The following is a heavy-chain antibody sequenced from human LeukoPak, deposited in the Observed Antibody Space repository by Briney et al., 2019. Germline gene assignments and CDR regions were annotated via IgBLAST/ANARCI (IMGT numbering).Heavy chain of an antibody. CDR1: GFTVSTNC. D-gene: IGHD5-18*01. J-gene: IGHJ4*02. V-gene: IGHV3-53*04. Sequence: PGGSLRLSCAASGFTVSTNCMTWVRQAPGKGLEWVSTIYSGGTTYYADCVMGRFTIPRHNSRNTLYLQMNSLRAEDTAVYYCARVDTVMAYYFDLWGQGTLVTVSS. CDR3: ARVDTVMAYYFDL. CDR2: IYSGGTT.